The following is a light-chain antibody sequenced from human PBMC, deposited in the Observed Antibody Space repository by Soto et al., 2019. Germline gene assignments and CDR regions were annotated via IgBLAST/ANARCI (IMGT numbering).Light chain of an antibody. J-gene: IGLJ1*01. V-gene: IGLV2-14*01. Sequence: QSALTQPASVSGAPGQSITISCTATNSDVNYVSLHQQHPGKAPKLMIYGVINLSSGVSTRFSGSKSGNTASLTISGLQAEDEADYYCSSSTSSNTFVFGPGTKLTVL. CDR1: NSDVNY. CDR2: GVI. CDR3: SSSTSSNTFV.